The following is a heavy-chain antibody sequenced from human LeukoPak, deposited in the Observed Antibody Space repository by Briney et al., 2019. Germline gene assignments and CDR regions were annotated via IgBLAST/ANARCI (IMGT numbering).Heavy chain of an antibody. CDR2: IYTSGTT. CDR1: GSSMSSDSYY. V-gene: IGHV4-61*02. CDR3: ARVFDL. Sequence: SQTLSLTCTVSGSSMSSDSYYWNWIRQPAGKGLEWIGRIYTSGTTNYNPSLKSRVTISVDTSKNQFSLKLSSVTAADTAVYYCARVFDLWGQGTLVTVSS. J-gene: IGHJ5*02.